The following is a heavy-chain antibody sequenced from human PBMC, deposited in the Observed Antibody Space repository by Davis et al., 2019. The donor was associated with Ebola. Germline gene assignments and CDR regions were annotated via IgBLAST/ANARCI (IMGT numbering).Heavy chain of an antibody. J-gene: IGHJ4*02. CDR3: AKGGRIRSPGIGDK. CDR1: GFTFDDYA. Sequence: SLKISCAASGFTFDDYAMHWVRQGPGKGLEWVSGITWNSGIFAYADSVKGRFTIARDNSRNTLYLQMNSLRAEDTALYYCAKGGRIRSPGIGDKWGQGTLVTVSS. CDR2: ITWNSGIF. V-gene: IGHV3-9*01. D-gene: IGHD3-10*01.